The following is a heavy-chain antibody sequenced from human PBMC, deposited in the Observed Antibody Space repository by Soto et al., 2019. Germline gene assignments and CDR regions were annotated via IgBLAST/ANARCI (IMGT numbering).Heavy chain of an antibody. D-gene: IGHD6-13*01. J-gene: IGHJ6*02. CDR1: GFTIRDYY. CDR3: ARASIAAAGIYYYYYGMDV. Sequence: QVQLVESGGGLVKPGGSLRLSCAASGFTIRDYYMSWIRQAPGKGLEWVSYISSSGSTIYYADSVKGRFTISRDNSKNSVYLQMNSLRAEDTAVYYCARASIAAAGIYYYYYGMDVWGQGTTVTVSS. CDR2: ISSSGSTI. V-gene: IGHV3-11*01.